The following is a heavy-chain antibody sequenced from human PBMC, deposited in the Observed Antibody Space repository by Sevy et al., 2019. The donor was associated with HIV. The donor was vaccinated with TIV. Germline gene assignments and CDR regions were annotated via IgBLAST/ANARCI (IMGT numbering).Heavy chain of an antibody. V-gene: IGHV3-21*01. CDR3: ARQGIAAAGTNPYYYYGMDV. CDR1: GFTFSSYS. CDR2: ISSSSSYI. D-gene: IGHD6-13*01. Sequence: GGFLRLSCAASGFTFSSYSMNWVRQAPGKGLEWVSSISSSSSYIYYADSVKDRFTISRDNAKNSLYLQMNSLRAEDTAVYYCARQGIAAAGTNPYYYYGMDVWGQGTTVTVSS. J-gene: IGHJ6*02.